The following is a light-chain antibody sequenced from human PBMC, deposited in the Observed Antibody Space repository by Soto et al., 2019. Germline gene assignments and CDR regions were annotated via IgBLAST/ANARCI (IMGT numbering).Light chain of an antibody. CDR1: SSDVGGYNY. V-gene: IGLV2-14*01. CDR2: EVS. Sequence: QSALTQPASVSGSPGQSITISCTGTSSDVGGYNYVSWYQQHPGKAPKVVIYEVSNRPSWISNRFSGSKSGNTASLTISGLQAEDEADYYCSSYTSGSTLVFGGGTKLTVL. CDR3: SSYTSGSTLV. J-gene: IGLJ2*01.